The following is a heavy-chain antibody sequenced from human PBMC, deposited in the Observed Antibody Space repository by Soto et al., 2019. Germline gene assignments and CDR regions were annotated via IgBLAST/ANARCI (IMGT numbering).Heavy chain of an antibody. D-gene: IGHD1-26*01. Sequence: ASAKVSCKASGFSFSDYFMYWVGQAPAQGLEWMGIINPSRDRIDSAQKFEARVTTTRDTYPSTVHMDLHGLRYEDTAVYYCLGDNSESYLTPATRSSFHPW. CDR2: INPSRDRI. J-gene: IGHJ5*02. CDR1: GFSFSDYF. V-gene: IGHV1-46*01. CDR3: LGDNSESYLTPATRSSFHP.